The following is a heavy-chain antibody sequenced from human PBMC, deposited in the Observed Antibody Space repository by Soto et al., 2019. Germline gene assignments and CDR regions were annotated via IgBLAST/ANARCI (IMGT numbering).Heavy chain of an antibody. V-gene: IGHV3-30-3*01. J-gene: IGHJ4*02. D-gene: IGHD6-19*01. Sequence: QVQLVESGGGVVQPGRSLRLSCAASGFTFSSYAMHWVRQAPGKGLEWVAVISYVGSNKYYADSVKGRFTISRDNSKNTLYLQMNSLRAEDTAVYYCARDSSGWFLDYWGQGTLVTVSS. CDR1: GFTFSSYA. CDR2: ISYVGSNK. CDR3: ARDSSGWFLDY.